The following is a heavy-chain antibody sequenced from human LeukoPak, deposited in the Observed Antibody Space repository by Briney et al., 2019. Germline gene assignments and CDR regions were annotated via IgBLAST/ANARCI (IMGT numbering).Heavy chain of an antibody. D-gene: IGHD3-10*01. V-gene: IGHV4-39*01. CDR2: INYSGST. CDR3: ARYVVYGSGKYYFDY. Sequence: SETLSLTCTVSGGSFSSTTYYWSWIRQPPGKGLEWIASINYSGSTYYNPSLKSRVTISVDTSENQFSLKLSSVTAADTAVYYCARYVVYGSGKYYFDYWGQGTLVTVSS. J-gene: IGHJ4*02. CDR1: GGSFSSTTYY.